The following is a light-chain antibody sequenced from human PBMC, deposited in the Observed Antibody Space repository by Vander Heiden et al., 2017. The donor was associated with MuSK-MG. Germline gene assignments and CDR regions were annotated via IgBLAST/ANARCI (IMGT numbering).Light chain of an antibody. CDR3: QQYYSTPPT. Sequence: DIVMTPHPDSLPASPGERAITNCKSSRSGFYSPNNRNYLAWYQQKPGQPPKLLIYGASTRESGVPDRFSGSGSGTDFTLTISSLQAEDVAVYYCQQYYSTPPTFGQGTKLEIK. V-gene: IGKV4-1*01. J-gene: IGKJ2*01. CDR1: RSGFYSPNNRNY. CDR2: GAS.